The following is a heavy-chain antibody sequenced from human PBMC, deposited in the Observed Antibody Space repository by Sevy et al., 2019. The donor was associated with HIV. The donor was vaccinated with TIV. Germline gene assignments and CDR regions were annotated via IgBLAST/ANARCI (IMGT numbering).Heavy chain of an antibody. D-gene: IGHD1-26*01. CDR2: MKPNSGNT. V-gene: IGHV1-8*01. Sequence: ASVKVSCKASGYSFPSHDINLVRQASGQGLEWMGWMKPNSGNTGYAQKFKGRVTLTRNTSISTAYMEVSSLTSEDTAVYYCARTGGTFDVWGQGTMVTVSS. CDR1: GYSFPSHD. CDR3: ARTGGTFDV. J-gene: IGHJ3*01.